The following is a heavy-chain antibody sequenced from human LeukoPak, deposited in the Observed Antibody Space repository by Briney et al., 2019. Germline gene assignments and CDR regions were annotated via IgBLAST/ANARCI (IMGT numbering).Heavy chain of an antibody. V-gene: IGHV3-74*01. CDR2: IKSDGSST. CDR3: SRDSLSSCGGDCYSGLDV. Sequence: RPGGSLRLSCAVSGFTFSNYWMHWVRQAPGEALMWVSRIKSDGSSTTYADSVKGRFTISRDNAKNTLYLQMNSLRAEDTAVYYCSRDSLSSCGGDCYSGLDVWGQGTTVTVSS. D-gene: IGHD2-21*02. CDR1: GFTFSNYW. J-gene: IGHJ6*02.